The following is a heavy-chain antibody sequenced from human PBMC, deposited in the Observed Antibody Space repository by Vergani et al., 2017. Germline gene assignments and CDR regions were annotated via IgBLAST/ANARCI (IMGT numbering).Heavy chain of an antibody. CDR2: IRSKAYGQAT. J-gene: IGHJ6*03. CDR3: ARSSITIFGVVTRWDYYMDV. Sequence: EVQLVESGGDLVQPGRSLRLSCTASGFTFGYYAMDWFRQAPGQGLEWVGGIRSKAYGQATIYAASVKGRFTISRDDSKSIAYLQMNSLRAEDTAVYYCARSSITIFGVVTRWDYYMDVWGKGTTVTVSS. D-gene: IGHD3-3*01. V-gene: IGHV3-49*03. CDR1: GFTFGYYA.